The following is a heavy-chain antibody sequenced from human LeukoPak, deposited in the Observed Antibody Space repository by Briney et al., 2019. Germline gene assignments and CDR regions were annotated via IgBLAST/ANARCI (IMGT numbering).Heavy chain of an antibody. CDR1: GFTFSSYG. Sequence: GGSLRLSCAASGFTFSSYGMHWVRQAPGKGLGWVAVISYDGSNKYYADSVKGRFTISRDNSKYTLFLQMNSLRAEDTAVYYCARDPNGDYIGAFDMWGPGTMVTVSS. J-gene: IGHJ3*02. D-gene: IGHD4-17*01. CDR3: ARDPNGDYIGAFDM. CDR2: ISYDGSNK. V-gene: IGHV3-30*03.